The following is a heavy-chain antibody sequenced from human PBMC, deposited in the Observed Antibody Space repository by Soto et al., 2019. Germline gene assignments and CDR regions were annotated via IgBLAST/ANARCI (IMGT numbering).Heavy chain of an antibody. J-gene: IGHJ3*01. V-gene: IGHV5-51*01. CDR3: VRPAGRVAAIATDAFDY. CDR1: GYTFNNYW. D-gene: IGHD2-15*01. Sequence: EVRLEQAGAEVKKPGESLKISCQCSGYTFNNYWIGWVRQMPGKGLQFMGIIYPGDSDTIYSPSFQVQVTISVDKSSTTAYQQWASVRASDTAMYYCVRPAGRVAAIATDAFDYWGQGTMVIVSS. CDR2: IYPGDSDT.